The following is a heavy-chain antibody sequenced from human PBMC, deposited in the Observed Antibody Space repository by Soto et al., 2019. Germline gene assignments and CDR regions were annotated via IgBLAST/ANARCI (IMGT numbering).Heavy chain of an antibody. CDR2: ISTYNGDT. Sequence: GASVKVSCKASGYTFTRSGISWVRQAPGQGLEWMGWISTYNGDTNYAQTFQGRVTMTTDTSTSTVHMEVRSLRSDDTAVYYCARPDYYDSSGYYGRNPRLAFDIWG. J-gene: IGHJ3*02. D-gene: IGHD3-22*01. V-gene: IGHV1-18*01. CDR1: GYTFTRSG. CDR3: ARPDYYDSSGYYGRNPRLAFDI.